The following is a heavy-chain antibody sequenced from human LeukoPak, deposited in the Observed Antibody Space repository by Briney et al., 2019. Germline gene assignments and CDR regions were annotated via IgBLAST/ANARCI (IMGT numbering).Heavy chain of an antibody. CDR3: ARGGGPLSSGNFWIDP. D-gene: IGHD4-23*01. Sequence: RGSLRLSCAASGFAFSSYWMHWVRQAPGKGLVWVSRIHTDGSRTNYADSVKGRFTISRDNAKNTLYLHMNSLRAEDTAVYYCARGGGPLSSGNFWIDPWGQGTLVTVSS. J-gene: IGHJ5*02. CDR1: GFAFSSYW. CDR2: IHTDGSRT. V-gene: IGHV3-74*01.